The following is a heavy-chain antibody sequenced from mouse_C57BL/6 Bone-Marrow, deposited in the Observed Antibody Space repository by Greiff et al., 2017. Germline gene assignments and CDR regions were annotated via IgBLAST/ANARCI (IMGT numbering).Heavy chain of an antibody. CDR1: GFNIKDDY. CDR3: TTGGSPFAY. D-gene: IGHD1-1*01. J-gene: IGHJ3*01. V-gene: IGHV14-4*01. Sequence: VQLQQSGAELVRPGASVKLSCTASGFNIKDDYMHWVKQRPEQGLEWIGWMDPENGDTEYASKFQGKATITADTSSNTAYLQLSSLTSEDTAVYYCTTGGSPFAYWGQGTLVTVSA. CDR2: MDPENGDT.